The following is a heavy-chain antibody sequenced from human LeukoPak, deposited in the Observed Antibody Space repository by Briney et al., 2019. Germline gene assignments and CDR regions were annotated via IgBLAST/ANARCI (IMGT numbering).Heavy chain of an antibody. D-gene: IGHD5/OR15-5a*01. J-gene: IGHJ4*02. Sequence: SETLSLTCSVTGDSIANKYWSWIRQPPGKGLEWLGYIHSTGSTNYNPSLKSRVIVSVDPSRSQFSLKLPSVTAADTAVYYCARLGLHSGTRTRYCLDYWGQGILVTVSP. CDR1: GDSIANKY. CDR2: IHSTGST. V-gene: IGHV4-4*09. CDR3: ARLGLHSGTRTRYCLDY.